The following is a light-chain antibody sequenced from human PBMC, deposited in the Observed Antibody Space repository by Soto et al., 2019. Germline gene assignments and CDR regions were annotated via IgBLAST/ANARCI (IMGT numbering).Light chain of an antibody. J-gene: IGKJ5*01. CDR2: GAS. CDR3: QQYGSSPIT. CDR1: QCVSSR. Sequence: TQSPTTQSLAPRSRATRYSTTSQCVSSRLAWYQQKPGQPPRLLIPGASSRATAIPDRFSGSGSATAFTLTISRMEPEDFALYYCQQYGSSPITFGQGTRLDIK. V-gene: IGKV3-20*01.